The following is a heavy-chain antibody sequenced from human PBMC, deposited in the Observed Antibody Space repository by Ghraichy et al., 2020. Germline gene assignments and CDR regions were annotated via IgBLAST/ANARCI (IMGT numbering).Heavy chain of an antibody. CDR3: ARAGGNSGYDSGWFDP. V-gene: IGHV4-59*01. D-gene: IGHD5-12*01. J-gene: IGHJ5*02. Sequence: GSLRLSCTVSGGSISSYYWSWIRQPPGKGLEWIGYIYYSGSTNYNPSLKSRVTISVDTSKNQFSLKLSSVTAADTAVYYCARAGGNSGYDSGWFDPWGQGTLVTVSS. CDR2: IYYSGST. CDR1: GGSISSYY.